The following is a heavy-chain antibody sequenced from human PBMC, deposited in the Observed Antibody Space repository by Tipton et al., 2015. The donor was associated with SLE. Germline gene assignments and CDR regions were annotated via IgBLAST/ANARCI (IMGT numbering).Heavy chain of an antibody. J-gene: IGHJ2*01. CDR3: ARDLYYGGNSGGWYFDL. V-gene: IGHV1-18*01. Sequence: QVQLVQSGAEVKKPGASVKVSCKASGYIFTSYGISWVRQAPGQGLEWMGWISAYNGNTNYAQKLQGRVTMTTDTSTSTAYMELRSLRSDDTAVYYCARDLYYGGNSGGWYFDLWGRGTLVTVTS. CDR2: ISAYNGNT. D-gene: IGHD4-23*01. CDR1: GYIFTSYG.